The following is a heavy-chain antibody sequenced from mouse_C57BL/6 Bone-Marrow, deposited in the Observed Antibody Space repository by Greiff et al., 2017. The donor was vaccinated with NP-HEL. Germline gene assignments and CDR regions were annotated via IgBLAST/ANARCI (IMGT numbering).Heavy chain of an antibody. V-gene: IGHV1-50*01. J-gene: IGHJ2*01. CDR2: IDPSDSYT. CDR3: ARSRNFHNDY. CDR1: GYTFTSYW. D-gene: IGHD1-3*01. Sequence: QVQLQQPGAELVKPGASVKLSCKASGYTFTSYWMQWVKQRPGQGLEWIGEIDPSDSYTNYNQKFKGKATLTVDTSSSTAYMQLSSLTSEDSAVYYCARSRNFHNDYWGQGTALAVSS.